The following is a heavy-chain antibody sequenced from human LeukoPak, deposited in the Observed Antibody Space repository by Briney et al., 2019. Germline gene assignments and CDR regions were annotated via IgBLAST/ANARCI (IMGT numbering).Heavy chain of an antibody. CDR2: IYHSGDT. V-gene: IGHV4-38-2*02. D-gene: IGHD2-8*01. Sequence: SETLSLTCSVSNYSISSGYYWGWIRQPPGKGREWIGKIYHSGDTYYNPSLKSRVTISIDTSKNQFSLKLSSVTAADTAVYFCARGPVLYFTPHFDYWGQGTLVTVSS. CDR3: ARGPVLYFTPHFDY. J-gene: IGHJ4*02. CDR1: NYSISSGYY.